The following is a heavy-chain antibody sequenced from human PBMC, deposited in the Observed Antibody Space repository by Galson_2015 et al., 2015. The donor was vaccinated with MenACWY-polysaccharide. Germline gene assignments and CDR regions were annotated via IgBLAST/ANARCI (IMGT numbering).Heavy chain of an antibody. Sequence: PALVKPTQTLTLTCTVSGFSLRTPGVGVGWIRQPPGKALEWLALIFWAGNKGYKPSMGGRPTSPRAPSKNKVVLTLTNVDPDDTATYYCAHRMGVAAAFDFWGQGAPVSVSS. CDR2: IFWAGNK. CDR3: AHRMGVAAAFDF. V-gene: IGHV2-5*02. J-gene: IGHJ4*02. D-gene: IGHD6-25*01. CDR1: GFSLRTPGVG.